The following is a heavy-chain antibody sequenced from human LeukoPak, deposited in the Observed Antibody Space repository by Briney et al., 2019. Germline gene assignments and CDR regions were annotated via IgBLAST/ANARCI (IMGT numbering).Heavy chain of an antibody. CDR2: IHTSGGT. D-gene: IGHD3-3*01. Sequence: SETLSLTCTVSGGSISSYYWSWIRQPPGKGLEWIGYIHTSGGTNYNPSLKSRVTISVDTSKNQFSLKLSSVTAADTAVYYCARQGVYYDFWSGSYYYYMDVWGKGTTVTVSS. J-gene: IGHJ6*03. V-gene: IGHV4-4*09. CDR3: ARQGVYYDFWSGSYYYYMDV. CDR1: GGSISSYY.